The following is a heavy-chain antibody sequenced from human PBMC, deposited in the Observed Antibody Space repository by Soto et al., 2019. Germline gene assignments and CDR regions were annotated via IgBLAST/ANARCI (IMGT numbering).Heavy chain of an antibody. CDR2: IYYSGST. CDR3: ARGGYSYAFDY. J-gene: IGHJ4*02. CDR1: GGSISSYY. Sequence: SETLSLTCTVSGGSISSYYWSWIRQPPGKGLEWIGYIYYSGSTNYNPSLKSRVTISVDTSKNQFSLKLSSVTAADTAVYYCARGGYSYAFDYWGQGTLVTVSS. D-gene: IGHD5-18*01. V-gene: IGHV4-59*01.